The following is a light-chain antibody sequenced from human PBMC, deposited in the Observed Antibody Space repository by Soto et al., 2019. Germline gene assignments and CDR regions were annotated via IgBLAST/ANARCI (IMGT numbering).Light chain of an antibody. CDR1: QSISVY. Sequence: EIVLTQSPATLSLSPGERATLSCRASQSISVYFGWYQEQPGQPPRLLISEASKRATGIPARFSGSGSGADFTLTISSLEPEDSAVYFCHQRYSWPHTFGQGTKVEI. J-gene: IGKJ2*01. CDR3: HQRYSWPHT. V-gene: IGKV3-11*01. CDR2: EAS.